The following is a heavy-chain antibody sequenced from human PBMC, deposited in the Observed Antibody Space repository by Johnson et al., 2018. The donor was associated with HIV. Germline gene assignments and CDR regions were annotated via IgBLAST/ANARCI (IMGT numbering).Heavy chain of an antibody. CDR3: AITSRTDAFDI. D-gene: IGHD1-1*01. V-gene: IGHV3-30*03. Sequence: QVQLVESGGGLVQPGGSLRLSCAASGFTFTNYAMHWVRQAPGKGLEWVAVISYDGTNKYYADSVKGRFTISRDSSKNTLYLQMNSLRAEDTAVYYCAITSRTDAFDIWGQGTMVTVSS. CDR2: ISYDGTNK. J-gene: IGHJ3*02. CDR1: GFTFTNYA.